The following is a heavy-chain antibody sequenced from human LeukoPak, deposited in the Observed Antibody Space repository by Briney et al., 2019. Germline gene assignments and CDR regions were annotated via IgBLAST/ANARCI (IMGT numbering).Heavy chain of an antibody. CDR1: GFSFSAYI. CDR3: ANIPYYYDSSGYYPFVDY. D-gene: IGHD3-22*01. CDR2: ISSNSYNV. V-gene: IGHV3-21*01. J-gene: IGHJ4*02. Sequence: GGSLRLSCAGSGFSFSAYIMNWVRQAPGKGLEWVSSISSNSYNVYYADSVRGRFIISRDNSKNTLYLQMNSLRAEDTAVYYCANIPYYYDSSGYYPFVDYWGQGTLVTVSS.